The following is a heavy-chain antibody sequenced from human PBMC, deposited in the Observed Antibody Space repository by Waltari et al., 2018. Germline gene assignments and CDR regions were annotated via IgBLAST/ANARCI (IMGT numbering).Heavy chain of an antibody. D-gene: IGHD3-10*01. CDR1: GGTFSSYA. V-gene: IGHV1-69*05. CDR3: ARGSRGVGEAARIVDAFDI. J-gene: IGHJ3*02. CDR2: IIPIFGTA. Sequence: QVQLVQSGAEVKKPGSSVKVSCKASGGTFSSYAISWVRQAPGQGLEWMGGIIPIFGTANYAQKFQGRVTITTDESTSTAYMELSSLRSEDTAVYYCARGSRGVGEAARIVDAFDIWGQGTMVTVSS.